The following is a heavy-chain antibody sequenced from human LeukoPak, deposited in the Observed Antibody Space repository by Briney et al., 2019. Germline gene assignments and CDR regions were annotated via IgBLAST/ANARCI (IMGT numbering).Heavy chain of an antibody. D-gene: IGHD4-17*01. CDR2: IYYSGST. J-gene: IGHJ4*02. V-gene: IGHV4-59*01. Sequence: PSETLSLTCTVSGGSISSYYWSWIRQPPGKGLEWIGYIYYSGSTNYNPSLKSRVTISVDTSKNQFSLKLSSVTAADTAVYYCARVRYGDCLDYWGQGTLVTVSS. CDR1: GGSISSYY. CDR3: ARVRYGDCLDY.